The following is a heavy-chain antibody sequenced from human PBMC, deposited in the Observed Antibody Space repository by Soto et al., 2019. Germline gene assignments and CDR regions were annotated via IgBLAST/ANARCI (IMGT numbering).Heavy chain of an antibody. CDR2: IYYSGST. V-gene: IGHV4-39*01. D-gene: IGHD6-13*01. CDR1: GGSISSSSFH. Sequence: QLQLQESGPGLVKPSETLSLTCTVSGGSISSSSFHWGWIRQPPGKGLEWIGSIYYSGSTYYSPSLKSRVTPSVDTSKNQSSLKLSSVTAADTAVYYCARRERAAGTDWWFDPWGQGTLVTVSS. J-gene: IGHJ5*02. CDR3: ARRERAAGTDWWFDP.